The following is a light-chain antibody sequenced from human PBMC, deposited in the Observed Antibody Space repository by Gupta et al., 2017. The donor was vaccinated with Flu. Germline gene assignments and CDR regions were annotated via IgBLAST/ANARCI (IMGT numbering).Light chain of an antibody. CDR1: QSVSNY. CDR3: QQTFTSPHT. Sequence: DIQMTQSPSSLSASVGDRVTITCRASQSVSNYLNWYQKNPGKAHKLLIYAASSLQTGVPSRFSGSGSETDFTLTISSLHPEDFATYFCQQTFTSPHTFGQGTKIEIK. J-gene: IGKJ2*01. CDR2: AAS. V-gene: IGKV1-39*01.